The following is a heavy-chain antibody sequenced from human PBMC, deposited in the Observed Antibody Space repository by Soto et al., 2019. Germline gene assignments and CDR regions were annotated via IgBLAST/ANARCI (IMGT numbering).Heavy chain of an antibody. Sequence: QITLTESGPTLVKPTQTLTLTCTFSGFSFSTSAVGVGWIRQPPGKALEWLALIYWDDDKRYSPFLKSRLTIXKDTSTTQVVLTMTHMDPVDTGTYYCAHLSWAASGTRYYFDYWGQGTLVTVSS. D-gene: IGHD6-13*01. CDR1: GFSFSTSAVG. J-gene: IGHJ4*02. CDR2: IYWDDDK. V-gene: IGHV2-5*02. CDR3: AHLSWAASGTRYYFDY.